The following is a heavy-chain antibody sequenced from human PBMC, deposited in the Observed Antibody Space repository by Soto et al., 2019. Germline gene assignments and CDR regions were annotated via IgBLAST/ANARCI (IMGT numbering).Heavy chain of an antibody. Sequence: PGGSLRLSCAASGFTFSSYGMHWVRQAPGKGLEWVAVISYDGSNKYYADSVKGRFTISRDNSKNTLYLQMNSLRAEDTAVYYCAKTPLVGAKGGYYFDYWGQGTLVTVSS. CDR1: GFTFSSYG. V-gene: IGHV3-30*18. CDR3: AKTPLVGAKGGYYFDY. J-gene: IGHJ4*02. D-gene: IGHD1-26*01. CDR2: ISYDGSNK.